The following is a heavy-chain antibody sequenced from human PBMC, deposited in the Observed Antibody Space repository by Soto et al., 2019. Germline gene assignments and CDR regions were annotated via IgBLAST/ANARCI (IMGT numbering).Heavy chain of an antibody. V-gene: IGHV3-23*01. J-gene: IGHJ3*02. CDR2: VTSSGTTT. Sequence: VQLLESGGGLVQPGGSLRLACAASRFTFSSYAMTWVRQAPGKGLEWVSAVTSSGTTTYYADSVKGRFTISRANSKNTLYLQMNSLRAEDTAVYYCAKYRSGTPADAFEIWGQGTMVTVSS. D-gene: IGHD1-1*01. CDR1: RFTFSSYA. CDR3: AKYRSGTPADAFEI.